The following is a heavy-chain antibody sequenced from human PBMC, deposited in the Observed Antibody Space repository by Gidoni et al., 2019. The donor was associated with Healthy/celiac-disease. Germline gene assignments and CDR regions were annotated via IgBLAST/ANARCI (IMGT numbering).Heavy chain of an antibody. CDR1: GGSISSGGYY. V-gene: IGHV4-31*01. CDR2: IYYSGST. D-gene: IGHD3-10*01. J-gene: IGHJ4*02. CDR3: ARGPGSGSYYKGFDY. Sequence: QVQLQESGPGLVKPSQTLSLTCTVSGGSISSGGYYWSWIRQHPGKGLAWIGYIYYSGSTYYNPSLKSLVTISVDTSKNQFSLKLSSVTAADTAVYYCARGPGSGSYYKGFDYWGQGTLVTVSS.